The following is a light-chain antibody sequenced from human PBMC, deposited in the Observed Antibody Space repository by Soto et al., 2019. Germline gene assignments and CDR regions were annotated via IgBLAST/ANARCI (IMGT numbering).Light chain of an antibody. CDR3: QQFGSPSWTSWT. CDR1: QSVTNNY. Sequence: EIVLTQSPGTLSLSPGERATLSCRASQSVTNNYLSWYQHKPGQAPRLLIYGASNRATGIPDRFSGTGSGTECTLTINRLEPEDCAVYYCQQFGSPSWTSWTFGQGTKVEIK. CDR2: GAS. J-gene: IGKJ1*01. V-gene: IGKV3-20*01.